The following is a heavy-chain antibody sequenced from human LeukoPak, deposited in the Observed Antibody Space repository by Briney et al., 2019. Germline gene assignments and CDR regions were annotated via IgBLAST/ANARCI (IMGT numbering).Heavy chain of an antibody. CDR1: GGTFSSYA. CDR3: ARSTGAYVPYYYYYMDV. CDR2: IIPIFGTA. V-gene: IGHV1-69*06. J-gene: IGHJ6*03. D-gene: IGHD3-16*01. Sequence: ASVKVSCKASGGTFSSYAISWVRQAPGQGLEWMGGIIPIFGTANYAQKFQGRVTITADKSTSTAYMELSSLRSEDTAAYYCARSTGAYVPYYYYYMDVWGKGTTVTVSS.